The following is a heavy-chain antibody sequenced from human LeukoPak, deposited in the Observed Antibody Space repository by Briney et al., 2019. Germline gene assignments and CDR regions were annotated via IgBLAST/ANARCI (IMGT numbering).Heavy chain of an antibody. D-gene: IGHD2-21*02. CDR2: IYPGDSDT. Sequence: GESLKISCKGSGYSFTSYWIGWVRQMPGKGLEWMGIIYPGDSDTRYSPSFQGQVTISADKSISTAYLQWSSLKASDTAMYYCARPSHCGGDCYGFEDYYFDYWGQGTLVIVSS. CDR3: ARPSHCGGDCYGFEDYYFDY. CDR1: GYSFTSYW. V-gene: IGHV5-51*01. J-gene: IGHJ4*02.